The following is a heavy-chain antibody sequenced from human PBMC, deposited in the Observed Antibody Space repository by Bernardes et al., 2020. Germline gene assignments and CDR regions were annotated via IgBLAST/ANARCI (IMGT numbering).Heavy chain of an antibody. CDR2: ISGSGGST. Sequence: GGSLRLSCAASGFTFSSYAMSWVRQAPGKGLEWVSAISGSGGSTYYADSVKGRFTISRDNSKNTLYLQMNSLRAEDTAVYYCAKDPVYPTGGGMDVWGKGTTVTVSS. V-gene: IGHV3-23*01. D-gene: IGHD3-10*01. CDR1: GFTFSSYA. J-gene: IGHJ6*04. CDR3: AKDPVYPTGGGMDV.